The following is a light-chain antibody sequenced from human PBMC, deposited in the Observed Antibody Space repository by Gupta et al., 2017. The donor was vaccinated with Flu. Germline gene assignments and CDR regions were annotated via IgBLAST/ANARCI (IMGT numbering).Light chain of an antibody. Sequence: SSTISCTGTSSDVGGYNYVSWYQQHPGKAPKLMIYEVSNRPSGVSNRFSGSKSGNTASLTISGLQAEDEADYYCSSYTSSSTLVFGGGTKLTVL. CDR3: SSYTSSSTLV. J-gene: IGLJ2*01. CDR2: EVS. CDR1: SSDVGGYNY. V-gene: IGLV2-14*01.